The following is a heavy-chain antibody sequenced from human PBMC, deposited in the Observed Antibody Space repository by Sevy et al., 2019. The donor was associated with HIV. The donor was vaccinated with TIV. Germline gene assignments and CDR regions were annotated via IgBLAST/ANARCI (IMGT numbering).Heavy chain of an antibody. V-gene: IGHV3-33*01. CDR2: IWNDGSNK. J-gene: IGHJ4*02. CDR1: GFTFSNYG. CDR3: AGGGDFNDRGAKRYFDY. Sequence: GGSLRLSCAASGFTFSNYGMHWVRQAPGKGLEWVAVIWNDGSNKYYADSVKGRFTISRDNSKNTLYLQMNSLRVEDTAVYFCAGGGDFNDRGAKRYFDYWGQGTLVTVSS. D-gene: IGHD2-21*01.